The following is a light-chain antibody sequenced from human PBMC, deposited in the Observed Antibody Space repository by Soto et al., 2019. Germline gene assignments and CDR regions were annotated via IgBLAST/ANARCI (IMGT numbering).Light chain of an antibody. CDR1: SSDVGGYNY. CDR2: EVS. J-gene: IGLJ2*01. Sequence: QSVLTQPASVSGSPGQSITISCTGTSSDVGGYNYVSWYQQHPGKAPKLMIYEVSNRPSGVSNRFSGSKSGNTASLTISGLQAEDEADYCCSSYTSSSGVVFGGGTKLTVL. V-gene: IGLV2-14*01. CDR3: SSYTSSSGVV.